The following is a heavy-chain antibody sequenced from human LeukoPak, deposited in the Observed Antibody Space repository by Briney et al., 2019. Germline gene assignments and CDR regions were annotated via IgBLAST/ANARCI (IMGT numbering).Heavy chain of an antibody. CDR1: GYSISSGYY. D-gene: IGHD2-2*01. V-gene: IGHV4-38-2*01. Sequence: PSETLSLTCAVSGYSISSGYYWGWFGQPPGKGLEWIGSIYHSGSTYYNPSLKSRVTISVATSKNQFSLKLSSVTAADTAVYYCARHVYCSSTGCYYSEYFQHWGQGTLVTVSS. CDR3: ARHVYCSSTGCYYSEYFQH. CDR2: IYHSGST. J-gene: IGHJ1*01.